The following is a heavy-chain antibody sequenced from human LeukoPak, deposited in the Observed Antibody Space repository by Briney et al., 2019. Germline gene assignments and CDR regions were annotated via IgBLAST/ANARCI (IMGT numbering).Heavy chain of an antibody. D-gene: IGHD3-10*01. CDR2: ISSSGSTI. CDR1: GFTFSDYY. CDR3: AKEEAWGVNAFDY. J-gene: IGHJ4*02. Sequence: GGSLRLSCAASGFTFSDYYMSWIRQAPGKGLEWVSYISSSGSTIYYADSVKGRFTISRDNAKKSLSLQMNSLRAEDTAIYYCAKEEAWGVNAFDYWGQGTLVTVSS. V-gene: IGHV3-11*04.